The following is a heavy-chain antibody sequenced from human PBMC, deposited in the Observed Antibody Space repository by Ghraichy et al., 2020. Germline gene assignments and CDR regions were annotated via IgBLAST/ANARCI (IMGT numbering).Heavy chain of an antibody. V-gene: IGHV3-48*03. J-gene: IGHJ4*02. D-gene: IGHD3-16*01. Sequence: GGSLRLSCAASGFTFSSYEMNWVRQAPGKGLEWVSYIKYDGSDKHYADSVKGRITLSRDNAKNSLYLQMNSLRAEDTAVYYCARNVVSFAHFDLWGQGTLVTVSS. CDR2: IKYDGSDK. CDR1: GFTFSSYE. CDR3: ARNVVSFAHFDL.